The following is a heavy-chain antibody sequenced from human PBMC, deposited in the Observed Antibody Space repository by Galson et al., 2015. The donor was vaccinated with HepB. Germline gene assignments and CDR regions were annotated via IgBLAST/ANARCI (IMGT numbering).Heavy chain of an antibody. V-gene: IGHV1-69*13. Sequence: SVKVSCKASGGTFSSYAISWVRQAPGQGLEWMGGIIPIFGTANYAQKFQGRVTITADESTSTAYMELSSLRSEDTAVYYCAREGIAVAGHSTFDYWGQGTLVTVSS. CDR2: IIPIFGTA. CDR1: GGTFSSYA. D-gene: IGHD6-19*01. J-gene: IGHJ4*02. CDR3: AREGIAVAGHSTFDY.